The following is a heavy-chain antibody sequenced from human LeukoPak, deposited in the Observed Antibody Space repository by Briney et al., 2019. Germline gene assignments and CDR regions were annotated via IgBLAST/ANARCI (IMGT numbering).Heavy chain of an antibody. CDR3: ARALAWGGSSYSYYYMDV. CDR2: INPNSGNA. V-gene: IGHV1-8*01. J-gene: IGHJ6*03. D-gene: IGHD1-26*01. CDR1: VYTFSYYD. Sequence: ASVKVSCKASVYTFSYYDINWVRQATGQGLEWMGWINPNSGNAGYAQRFQGRVTMTRNTSISTAYMELSSLRSEDTAVYYCARALAWGGSSYSYYYMDVWDKGTTVTVSS.